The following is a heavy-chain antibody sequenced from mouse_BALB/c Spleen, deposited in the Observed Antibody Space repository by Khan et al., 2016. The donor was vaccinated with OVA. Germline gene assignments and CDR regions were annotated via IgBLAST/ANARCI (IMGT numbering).Heavy chain of an antibody. V-gene: IGHV5-6-3*01. J-gene: IGHJ2*01. CDR2: INSNGGST. CDR1: GFTFSSYG. CDR3: ARMARTIN. Sequence: EVELVESGGGLVQPGGSLKLSCAASGFTFSSYGMSWVRQTPDKRLELVATINSNGGSTYYPDSVKGRFTISRDNAQNTLYLQVSSLKSEDTAMYYCARMARTINWGQGTTLTVSS.